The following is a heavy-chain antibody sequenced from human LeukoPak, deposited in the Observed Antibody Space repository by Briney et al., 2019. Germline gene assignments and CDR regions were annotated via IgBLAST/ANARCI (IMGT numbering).Heavy chain of an antibody. CDR1: GGSISSYY. CDR2: IYYSGST. J-gene: IGHJ3*02. Sequence: SETLSLTCTVSGGSISSYYWSWIRQPTGKGLESIGNIYYSGSTNYNPSLKSRVTISVDTSKNQFSLNLRSVTAADTAVFYCARVHRLVPGPFHIWGQGTMVIVSS. D-gene: IGHD6-6*01. V-gene: IGHV4-59*01. CDR3: ARVHRLVPGPFHI.